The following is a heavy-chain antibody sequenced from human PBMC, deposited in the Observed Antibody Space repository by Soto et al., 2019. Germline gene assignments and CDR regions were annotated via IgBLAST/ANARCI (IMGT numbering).Heavy chain of an antibody. D-gene: IGHD3-22*01. CDR1: GFTFGSYA. V-gene: IGHV3-23*01. Sequence: GGSLRLSCAASGFTFGSYAMSWVRLAPGKGLEWVSVAGPSGSSTFYADSVRGRFTISRDNVENTLCLQMNSLRVADTALYFCARTYYYDSTGYYRTFDYWGQGTLVTVSS. J-gene: IGHJ4*02. CDR2: AGPSGSST. CDR3: ARTYYYDSTGYYRTFDY.